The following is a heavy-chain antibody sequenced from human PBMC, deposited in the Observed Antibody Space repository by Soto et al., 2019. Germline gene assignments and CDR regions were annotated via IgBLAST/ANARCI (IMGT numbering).Heavy chain of an antibody. D-gene: IGHD3-10*01. CDR2: ISHSGSST. J-gene: IGHJ5*02. Sequence: VGSLRLSCAASGVTFSNYAMNWVRQAPGKGLEWVSGISHSGSSTYYADSVKGRFTISRDNSKNTLFLQMNSLTAEDAAVYYCAKGSWVHHGSEGGNWHDPWGQGTLFTVSS. CDR1: GVTFSNYA. V-gene: IGHV3-23*01. CDR3: AKGSWVHHGSEGGNWHDP.